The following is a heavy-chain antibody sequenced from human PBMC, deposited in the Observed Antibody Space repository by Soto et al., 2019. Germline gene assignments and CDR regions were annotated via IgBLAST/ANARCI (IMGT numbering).Heavy chain of an antibody. D-gene: IGHD3-3*01. CDR2: INRKIDGETT. CDR3: TADHWS. J-gene: IGHJ4*02. V-gene: IGHV3-15*01. CDR1: GLTFSNVW. Sequence: PGGSLRLSCAASGLTFSNVWMTWVRQAPGKGLEWVGRINRKIDGETTDYAAPVEGRFTIARDDSKNTLYLQMSSLKIEDTDVYFCTADHWSWGQGTLVTASS.